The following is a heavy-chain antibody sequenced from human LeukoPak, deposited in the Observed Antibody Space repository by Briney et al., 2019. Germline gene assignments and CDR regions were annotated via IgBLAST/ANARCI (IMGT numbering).Heavy chain of an antibody. Sequence: GASVKVSCKASGYTFTSYYMHWVRQAPGQGLEWMGIINPSGGSTSYAQKFQGRVTMTRDMSTSTVYMELSSLRSEDTAVYYCARGFGDSSGYSLYYYYYMDVWGQGTLVTVSS. V-gene: IGHV1-46*01. D-gene: IGHD3-22*01. CDR3: ARGFGDSSGYSLYYYYYMDV. CDR2: INPSGGST. CDR1: GYTFTSYY. J-gene: IGHJ6*03.